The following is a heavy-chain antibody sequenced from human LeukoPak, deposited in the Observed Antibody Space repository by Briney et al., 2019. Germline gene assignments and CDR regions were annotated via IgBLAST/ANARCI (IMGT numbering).Heavy chain of an antibody. CDR2: IYSDNT. D-gene: IGHD4/OR15-4a*01. CDR1: GFTVSSNS. Sequence: GGSLRLSCAASGFTVSSNSMSWVRQAPGKGLEWVSFIYSDNTHYSDSVKGRFTISRDNSKDTLYLQMNSLRAEDTAVYYCARRAGAYSHPYDYWGQGTLVTVSS. CDR3: ARRAGAYSHPYDY. J-gene: IGHJ4*02. V-gene: IGHV3-53*01.